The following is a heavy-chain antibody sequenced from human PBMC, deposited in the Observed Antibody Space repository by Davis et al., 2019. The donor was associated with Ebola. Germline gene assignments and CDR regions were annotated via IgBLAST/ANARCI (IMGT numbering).Heavy chain of an antibody. CDR3: ARDGDDYYYYYGMDV. CDR2: ISSSSSYI. V-gene: IGHV3-21*01. J-gene: IGHJ6*04. Sequence: GGSLRLSCSASGFTFITYNMNWVRQAPGKGLEWVSSISSSSSYIYYADSVKGRFTISRDNAKNSLYLQMNSLRAEDTAVYYCARDGDDYYYYYGMDVWGKGTTVTVSS. CDR1: GFTFITYN. D-gene: IGHD3-10*01.